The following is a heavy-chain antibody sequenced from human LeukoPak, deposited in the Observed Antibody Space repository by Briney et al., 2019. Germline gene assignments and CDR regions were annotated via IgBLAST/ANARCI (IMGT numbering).Heavy chain of an antibody. CDR1: GLTVSSNY. J-gene: IGHJ4*02. CDR3: ARGGYYYGSGSLYYFDY. V-gene: IGHV3-53*01. D-gene: IGHD3-10*01. Sequence: GGSLRLSCAASGLTVSSNYMSWVRQAPGKGLEWVSIIYSGGSTYYADSVKGRFTISRDNSKNTLYLQMNNLRAEDTAVYYCARGGYYYGSGSLYYFDYWGQGALVTVSS. CDR2: IYSGGST.